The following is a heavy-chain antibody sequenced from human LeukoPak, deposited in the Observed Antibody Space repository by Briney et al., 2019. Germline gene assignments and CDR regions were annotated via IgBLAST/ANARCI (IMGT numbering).Heavy chain of an antibody. V-gene: IGHV3-30-3*01. CDR2: ISYDGSNK. D-gene: IGHD2-2*01. Sequence: GGSLRLSCAASGFTFSSYAMHWVRQAPGKGLEWVAVISYDGSNKYYADSVKGRFTISRDNSKNTLYLQMNSLRAEDTAVYYCAKDVEVVVPAATDYWGQGTLVTVSS. CDR1: GFTFSSYA. J-gene: IGHJ4*02. CDR3: AKDVEVVVPAATDY.